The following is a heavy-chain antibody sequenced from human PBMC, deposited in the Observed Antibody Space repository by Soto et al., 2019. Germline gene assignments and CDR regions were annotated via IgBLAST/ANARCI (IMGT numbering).Heavy chain of an antibody. J-gene: IGHJ6*02. D-gene: IGHD3-10*01. Sequence: GGSLRLSCAASGFTFSKYGISWVRQAPGKGLDWVSSISRSGYSESYTDAVECRFTISRDNSNNTVCLQMSSLRAEDTAVYYSAKDGALVRGVILDYYYGMDVWGRGTTVTVAS. CDR3: AKDGALVRGVILDYYYGMDV. CDR2: ISRSGYSE. CDR1: GFTFSKYG. V-gene: IGHV3-23*01.